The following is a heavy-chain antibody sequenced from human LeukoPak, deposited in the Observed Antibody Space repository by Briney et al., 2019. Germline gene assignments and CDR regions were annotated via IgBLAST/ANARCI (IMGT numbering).Heavy chain of an antibody. CDR1: GDSISDYY. V-gene: IGHV4-4*07. CDR3: AREEGTYYSDGSGYFAY. Sequence: SETLSLTCTVSGDSISDYYWSWIRQPAGKGLEWIGRIYSSGSTNYNPSLKSRGTMSVDTSKNQFSLKLRSVTAADTAVDYCAREEGTYYSDGSGYFAYWGQGTLVTVSS. D-gene: IGHD3-22*01. J-gene: IGHJ4*02. CDR2: IYSSGST.